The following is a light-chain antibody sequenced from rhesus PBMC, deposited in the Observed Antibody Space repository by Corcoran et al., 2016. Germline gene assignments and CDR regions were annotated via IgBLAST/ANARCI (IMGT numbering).Light chain of an antibody. CDR2: YDS. CDR3: QVWYIMRDQHI. J-gene: IGLJ1*01. Sequence: SYARTQPPSVSVSPEQTARITCGGDNIGREVVNWYQQKPPQAPVLVIYYDSERPAGIPERFSGSKSWNTANLTSSGVEDVDEADYYCQVWYIMRDQHILGAAPPLNVL. CDR1: NIGREV. V-gene: IGLV3-44*01.